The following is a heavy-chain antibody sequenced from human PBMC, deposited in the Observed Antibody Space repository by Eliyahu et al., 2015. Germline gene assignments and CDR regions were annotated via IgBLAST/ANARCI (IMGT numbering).Heavy chain of an antibody. CDR3: AKDRYSSSWYLDY. V-gene: IGHV3-23*01. CDR1: GFTFSSYA. J-gene: IGHJ4*02. CDR2: ISGSGGST. D-gene: IGHD6-13*01. Sequence: EVQLLESGGGLVQPGGSLXLSCSASGFTFSSYAMSWVRQAPGKGLEWVSAISGSGGSTYYADSVKGRFTISRDNSKNTLSLQMNSLRAEDTAVYYCAKDRYSSSWYLDYWGQGTLVTVSS.